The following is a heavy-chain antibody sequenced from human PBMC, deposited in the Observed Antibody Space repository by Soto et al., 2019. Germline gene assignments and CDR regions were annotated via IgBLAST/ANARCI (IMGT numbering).Heavy chain of an antibody. D-gene: IGHD2-15*01. J-gene: IGHJ2*01. CDR1: GFTFSSYA. CDR2: ISGSGGST. Sequence: GESLKISCAASGFTFSSYAMSWVRQAPGKGLEWVSAISGSGGSTYYADSVKGRFTISRDNSKNTLYLQMNSLRAEDTAVYYCAKGLGCSGGSCYDADWYFDLWGRGTLVTVSS. CDR3: AKGLGCSGGSCYDADWYFDL. V-gene: IGHV3-23*01.